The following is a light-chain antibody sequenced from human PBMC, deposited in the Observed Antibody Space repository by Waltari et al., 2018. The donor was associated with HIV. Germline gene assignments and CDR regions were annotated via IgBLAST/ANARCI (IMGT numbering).Light chain of an antibody. CDR3: QQRTNWPPYS. V-gene: IGKV3-11*01. CDR2: DAS. CDR1: QSVGSY. Sequence: EIVLTQSQATLSLSPGERATLPCRASQSVGSYLAWYQQKPGQAPRLLIYDASNRATGIPARFSGSGSGTDFTLTISSLEPEDFAVYYCQQRTNWPPYSFGQGTKLEIK. J-gene: IGKJ2*03.